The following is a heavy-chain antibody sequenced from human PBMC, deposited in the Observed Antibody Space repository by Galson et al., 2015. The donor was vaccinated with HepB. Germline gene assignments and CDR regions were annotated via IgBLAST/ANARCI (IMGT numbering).Heavy chain of an antibody. CDR2: ISYDGSNR. CDR1: GFTFSSYG. V-gene: IGHV3-30*18. J-gene: IGHJ5*02. Sequence: SLRLSCAASGFTFSSYGMHWVRQAPGKGLEWVAVISYDGSNRFYADSVKGRFTIPRDNSKNTLYLQMNSLRSEDTAVYYCAKDVVVVPAASRWFDPWGQGTLVTVSS. CDR3: AKDVVVVPAASRWFDP. D-gene: IGHD2-2*01.